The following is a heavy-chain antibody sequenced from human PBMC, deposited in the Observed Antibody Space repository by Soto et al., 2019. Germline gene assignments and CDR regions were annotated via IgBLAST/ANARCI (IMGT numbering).Heavy chain of an antibody. V-gene: IGHV1-58*02. J-gene: IGHJ3*02. Sequence: ASVKVSCKASGFTFTSSAMQWVRQARGQRLEWIGWIVVGSGNTNYAQKFQERVTITRDMSTSTAYMELSSLRSEDTAVYYCAAQITIFGVVTLDDAFDIRGQGTMVTVSS. D-gene: IGHD3-3*01. CDR1: GFTFTSSA. CDR2: IVVGSGNT. CDR3: AAQITIFGVVTLDDAFDI.